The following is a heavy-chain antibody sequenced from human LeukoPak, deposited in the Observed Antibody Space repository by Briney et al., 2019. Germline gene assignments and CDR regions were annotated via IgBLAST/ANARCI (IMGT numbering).Heavy chain of an antibody. CDR2: ISSSSSTI. D-gene: IGHD6-13*01. V-gene: IGHV3-11*04. Sequence: GGSLRLSCAASGFTFSDYYMSWVRQAPGKGLEWVSYISSSSSTIKYADSVKGRFTISRDNAKNSLYLQMNSLRAEDTAVYYCASRDSSSWYYMDVWGKGTTVTVSS. CDR3: ASRDSSSWYYMDV. J-gene: IGHJ6*03. CDR1: GFTFSDYY.